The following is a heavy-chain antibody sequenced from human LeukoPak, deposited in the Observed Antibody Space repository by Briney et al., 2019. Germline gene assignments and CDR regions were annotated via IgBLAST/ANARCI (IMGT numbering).Heavy chain of an antibody. CDR3: ARGRRRITIFGVVWFDP. CDR2: INPSGGST. Sequence: ASVKASCKASGYTFTSYYMHWVRQAPGQGLEWMGIINPSGGSTSYAQKFQGRVTMTRDTSTSTVYMELSSLRSEDTAVYYCARGRRRITIFGVVWFDPWGQGTLVTVSS. V-gene: IGHV1-46*01. CDR1: GYTFTSYY. D-gene: IGHD3-3*01. J-gene: IGHJ5*02.